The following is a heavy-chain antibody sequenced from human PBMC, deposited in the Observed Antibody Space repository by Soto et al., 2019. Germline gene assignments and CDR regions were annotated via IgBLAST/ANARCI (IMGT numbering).Heavy chain of an antibody. CDR1: GGSITSSGYY. V-gene: IGHV4-31*03. J-gene: IGHJ4*02. CDR2: TSNSGST. Sequence: QVQLQESGPGLVKPSQTLSLTCTVSGGSITSSGYYWSWIRQHPGEGLEWIGFTSNSGSTSYNPSLQXRXTISVDTXXXXFXLNLKSVTAADTAXYYCARGGGSTKVDYWGQGTLVTVS. CDR3: ARGGGSTKVDY. D-gene: IGHD2-2*01.